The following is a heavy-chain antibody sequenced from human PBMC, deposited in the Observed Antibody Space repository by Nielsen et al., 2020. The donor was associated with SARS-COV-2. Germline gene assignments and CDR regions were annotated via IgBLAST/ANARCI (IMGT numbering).Heavy chain of an antibody. D-gene: IGHD1-26*01. CDR2: IWYDGSSK. V-gene: IGHV3-33*01. J-gene: IGHJ3*02. Sequence: GESLKISCAASGFTFSSYGMHWVRQAPGKGLEWVAVIWYDGSSKYYADSVKGRFTISRDNSKNTLYLQMNSLRAEDTALFYCAFGGSYFDAFDIWGQGTMVTVSS. CDR3: AFGGSYFDAFDI. CDR1: GFTFSSYG.